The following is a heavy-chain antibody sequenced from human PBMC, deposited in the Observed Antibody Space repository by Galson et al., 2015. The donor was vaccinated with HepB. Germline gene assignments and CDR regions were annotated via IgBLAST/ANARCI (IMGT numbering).Heavy chain of an antibody. CDR2: IRSKAYGGTT. CDR1: GFTFGDYA. CDR3: TRDWGASIAAAGPDAFDI. Sequence: SLRLSCAASGFTFGDYAMSWFRQAPGKGLEWVGFIRSKAYGGTTEYAASVKGRFTISRDDSKSIAYLQMNSLKTEDTAVYYCTRDWGASIAAAGPDAFDIWGQGTMVTVSS. V-gene: IGHV3-49*03. J-gene: IGHJ3*02. D-gene: IGHD6-13*01.